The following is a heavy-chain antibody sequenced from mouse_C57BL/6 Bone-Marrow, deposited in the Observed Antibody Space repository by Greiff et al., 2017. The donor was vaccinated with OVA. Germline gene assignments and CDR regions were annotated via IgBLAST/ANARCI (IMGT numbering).Heavy chain of an antibody. CDR1: GYSITSGYD. J-gene: IGHJ3*01. V-gene: IGHV3-1*01. CDR3: ARGQLGSSWFAY. D-gene: IGHD4-1*02. Sequence: EVQVVESGPGMVKPSQSLSLTCTVTGYSITSGYDWHWIRHFPGNKLEWMGYISYSGSTNYNPSLKSRISITHDTSKNHFFLKLNSVTTEDTATYYCARGQLGSSWFAYWGQGTLVTVSA. CDR2: ISYSGST.